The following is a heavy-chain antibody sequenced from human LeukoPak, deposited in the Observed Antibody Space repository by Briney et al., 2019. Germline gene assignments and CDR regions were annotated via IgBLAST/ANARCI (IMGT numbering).Heavy chain of an antibody. J-gene: IGHJ4*02. V-gene: IGHV4-59*12. CDR2: IYYSGST. CDR1: GGSISSYY. Sequence: SETLSLTCTVSGGSISSYYWSWIRQPPGKGLEWIGYIYYSGSTNYNPSLKSRVTISVDTSKNQFSLKLSSVTAADTAVYYCARDAGHRGYSGYGHFDYWGQGTLVTVSS. D-gene: IGHD5-12*01. CDR3: ARDAGHRGYSGYGHFDY.